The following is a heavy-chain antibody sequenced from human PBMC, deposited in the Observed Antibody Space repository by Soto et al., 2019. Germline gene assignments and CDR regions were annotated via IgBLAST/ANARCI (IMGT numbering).Heavy chain of an antibody. CDR3: ARAKITALFDY. CDR2: IYYSGST. CDR1: GGSLSSYY. V-gene: IGHV4-59*12. J-gene: IGHJ4*02. D-gene: IGHD3-10*01. Sequence: PSETLSLTCVVSGGSLSSYYWSWIRQPPGKGLEWIGYIYYSGSTNYNPSLKSRVTISVDTSKNQFSLKLTSVTAADTAVYYCARAKITALFDYWGQGTLVTVS.